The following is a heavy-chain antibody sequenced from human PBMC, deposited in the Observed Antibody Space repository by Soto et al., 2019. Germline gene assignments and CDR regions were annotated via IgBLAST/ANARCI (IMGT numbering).Heavy chain of an antibody. J-gene: IGHJ4*02. CDR1: GRSFSGYY. CDR2: INHSGST. Sequence: SETLSLTCAVYGRSFSGYYWSWIRQPPGKGLEWIGEINHSGSTNYNPSLKSRVTISVDTSKNQFSLKLSSVTAADAAVYYCARGNRGIAAAAYWGQGTLVTVSS. V-gene: IGHV4-34*01. D-gene: IGHD6-13*01. CDR3: ARGNRGIAAAAY.